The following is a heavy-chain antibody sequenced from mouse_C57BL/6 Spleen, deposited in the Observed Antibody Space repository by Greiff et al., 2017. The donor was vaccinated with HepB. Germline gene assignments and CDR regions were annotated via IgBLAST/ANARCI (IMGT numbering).Heavy chain of an antibody. Sequence: VQLQQPGAELVKPGASVKLSCKASGYTFTSYWMHWVKQRPGQGLEWIGMIHPNSGSTNYNEKFKSKATLTVDKSSSTAYMQLSSLTSEDSAVYYCARNLLGDAMDYWVQGTSVTVSS. V-gene: IGHV1-64*01. CDR1: GYTFTSYW. D-gene: IGHD2-1*01. CDR3: ARNLLGDAMDY. J-gene: IGHJ4*01. CDR2: IHPNSGST.